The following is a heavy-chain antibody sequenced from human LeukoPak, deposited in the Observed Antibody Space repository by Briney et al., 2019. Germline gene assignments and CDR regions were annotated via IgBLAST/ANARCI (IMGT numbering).Heavy chain of an antibody. J-gene: IGHJ6*04. Sequence: PSETLSLTCTVSGGSISSYYWSWIRQPPGKGLEWIGYIYYSGSTNYNPSLKSRVTISVDTSKNQFSLKLSSVTAADTAVYYCARESPLYSMDVWGKGTTATVSS. CDR1: GGSISSYY. V-gene: IGHV4-59*01. CDR2: IYYSGST. CDR3: ARESPLYSMDV.